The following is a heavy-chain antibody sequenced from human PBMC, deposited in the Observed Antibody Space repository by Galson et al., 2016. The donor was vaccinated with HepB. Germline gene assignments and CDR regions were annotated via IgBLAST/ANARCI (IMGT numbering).Heavy chain of an antibody. Sequence: QSGAEVKKPGESLKISCKGSGCKFADYWIGWVRQMPGRGLEWMGIVWPGDSDTRYSPSFQGQVTMSADKSTATAYLQWSSLKASDTAMYYCARQGDYSGRWSPFDYWGQGTLVTVSS. V-gene: IGHV5-51*01. D-gene: IGHD6-25*01. CDR1: GCKFADYW. CDR2: VWPGDSDT. J-gene: IGHJ4*02. CDR3: ARQGDYSGRWSPFDY.